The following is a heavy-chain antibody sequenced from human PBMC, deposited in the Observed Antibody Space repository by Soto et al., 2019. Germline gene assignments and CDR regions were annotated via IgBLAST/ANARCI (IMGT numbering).Heavy chain of an antibody. CDR2: ISGSGGST. J-gene: IGHJ6*02. D-gene: IGHD3-10*01. Sequence: GGSLRLSCAASGFTFSSDAMSWVRQAPGKGLGWVSAISGSGGSTYYADSVKGRFTISRDNSKNTLYLQMNSLRAEDTAVYYCAKVNYGSGSYYFYGMDVWGQGTTVTVSS. V-gene: IGHV3-23*01. CDR1: GFTFSSDA. CDR3: AKVNYGSGSYYFYGMDV.